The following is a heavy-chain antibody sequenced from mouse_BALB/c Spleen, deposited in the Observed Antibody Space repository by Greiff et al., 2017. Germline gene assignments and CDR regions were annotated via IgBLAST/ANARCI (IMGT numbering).Heavy chain of an antibody. V-gene: IGHV1-69*02. CDR2: IDPSDSYT. Sequence: VQLQQSGAELVKPGASVKLSCKASGYTFTSYWMHWVKQRPGQGLEWIGEIDPSDSYTNYNQKFKGKATLTVDKSSSTAYMQLSSLTSEDSAVYYCVYGYDEGYAMDYWGQGTSVTVSS. J-gene: IGHJ4*01. CDR1: GYTFTSYW. D-gene: IGHD2-2*01. CDR3: VYGYDEGYAMDY.